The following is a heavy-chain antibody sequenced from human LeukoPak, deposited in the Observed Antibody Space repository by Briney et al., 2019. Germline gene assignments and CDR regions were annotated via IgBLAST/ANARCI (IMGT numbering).Heavy chain of an antibody. D-gene: IGHD1-26*01. CDR1: GFTFSSYG. J-gene: IGHJ4*02. CDR3: AKDAVGATGY. CDR2: ISYDGSNK. Sequence: PGGSLRLSCAASGFTFSSYGMHWVRQAPGKGLEWVAVISYDGSNKYYADSVKGRFTTSRDNSKNTLYLQMNSLRAEDTAVYYCAKDAVGATGYWGQGTLVTVSS. V-gene: IGHV3-30*18.